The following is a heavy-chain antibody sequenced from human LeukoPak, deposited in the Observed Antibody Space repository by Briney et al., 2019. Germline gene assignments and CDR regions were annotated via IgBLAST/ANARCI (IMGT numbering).Heavy chain of an antibody. CDR2: IKLDRSEK. CDR3: AKEGY. J-gene: IGHJ4*02. V-gene: IGHV3-7*01. Sequence: VGALRLSCAASVFSFIRVWMSCGRHAPGKGPEWVASIKLDRSEKYYVDSVKGRFTISRDNAKTSLYLKMNTLRAEDTAVYYCAKEGYWGQGTLVTVSS. CDR1: VFSFIRVW.